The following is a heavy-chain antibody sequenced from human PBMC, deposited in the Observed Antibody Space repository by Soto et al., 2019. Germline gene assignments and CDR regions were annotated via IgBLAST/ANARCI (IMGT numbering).Heavy chain of an antibody. Sequence: GGSLRLSCAASGFTFRSSAIEFGRAARGKRLESAAVISYEKKKRYYTDSVKGRFTISRDNSKNTLYLQVNSLRAEDTAVYYCARAMDTAMTSKDNWFDPWGQGSLVTVSS. CDR3: ARAMDTAMTSKDNWFDP. CDR1: GFTFRSSA. D-gene: IGHD5-18*01. CDR2: ISYEKKKR. V-gene: IGHV3-30*04. J-gene: IGHJ5*02.